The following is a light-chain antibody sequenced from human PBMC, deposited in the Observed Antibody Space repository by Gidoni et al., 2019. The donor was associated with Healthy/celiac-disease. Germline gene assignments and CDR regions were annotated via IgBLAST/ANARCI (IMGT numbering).Light chain of an antibody. CDR2: GAS. V-gene: IGKV3-15*01. Sequence: EIVMTPSPATLSVSPGERATLSCRASQSVSSNLAWYQQKPGQAPRLLIYGASTRATGIPARFSGSGSGTEFTLSISSLQSEDFAFYYCQQYNNWPRTFGQGTKVEIK. J-gene: IGKJ1*01. CDR3: QQYNNWPRT. CDR1: QSVSSN.